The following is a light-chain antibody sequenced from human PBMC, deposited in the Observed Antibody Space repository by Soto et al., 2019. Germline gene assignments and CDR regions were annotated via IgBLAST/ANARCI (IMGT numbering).Light chain of an antibody. CDR1: QSVSSY. J-gene: IGKJ4*01. CDR3: QQRSNWPTGLT. CDR2: DAS. Sequence: EIVLTQSPATLSLSPGERATLSCRASQSVSSYLAWYQQKPGQAPRLLIYDASNRATGIPARFSGSGSGTDFTLTISSLEPEDFAVYYYQQRSNWPTGLTFGGGTKVEIK. V-gene: IGKV3-11*01.